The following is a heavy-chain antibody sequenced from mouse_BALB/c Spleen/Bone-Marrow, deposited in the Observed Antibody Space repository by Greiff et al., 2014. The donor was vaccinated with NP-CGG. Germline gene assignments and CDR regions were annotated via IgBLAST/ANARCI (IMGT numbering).Heavy chain of an antibody. V-gene: IGHV14-3*02. J-gene: IGHJ2*01. D-gene: IGHD1-1*01. CDR2: IDPANGNS. CDR1: GFNIKDPY. Sequence: VQLQQSGAELVKPEASVKLSCTASGFNIKDPYMHWVKQRPEQGLEWIGRIDPANGNSNYDPKFKGKATITADTASNTAYLQLSNLTSEDTAVYYGAFITTGVEYYFDYWGQGTTLTVSA. CDR3: AFITTGVEYYFDY.